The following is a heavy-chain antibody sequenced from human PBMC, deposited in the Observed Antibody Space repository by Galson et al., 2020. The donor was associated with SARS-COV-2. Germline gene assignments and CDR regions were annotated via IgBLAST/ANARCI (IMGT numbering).Heavy chain of an antibody. D-gene: IGHD3-10*01. CDR3: ASDPSDTMVRIPYGMDV. J-gene: IGHJ6*02. Sequence: GGSLRLSCAASGLTFSSYAMHWVRQAPGKGLEWVAVISYDGSNKYYAASVKGRFTISRDNSKNTLYLQMNSLRAEDTAVYYCASDPSDTMVRIPYGMDVWGQGTTVTVSS. CDR2: ISYDGSNK. V-gene: IGHV3-30-3*01. CDR1: GLTFSSYA.